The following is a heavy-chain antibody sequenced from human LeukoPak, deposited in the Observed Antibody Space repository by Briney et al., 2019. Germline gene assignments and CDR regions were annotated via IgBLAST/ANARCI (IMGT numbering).Heavy chain of an antibody. CDR2: IYYSGST. V-gene: IGHV4-39*07. CDR1: GGSISSSSYY. CDR3: ARDRDYGDYVS. D-gene: IGHD4-17*01. J-gene: IGHJ4*02. Sequence: SETLSLTCTVSGGSISSSSYYWGWIRQPPGKGLEWIGSIYYSGSTYYNPSLKSRVTMSVDTSKNQFSLKLSSVTAADTAVYYCARDRDYGDYVSWGQGTLVTVSS.